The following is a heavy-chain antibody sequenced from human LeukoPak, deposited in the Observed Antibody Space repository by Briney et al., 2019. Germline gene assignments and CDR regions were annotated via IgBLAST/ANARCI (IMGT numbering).Heavy chain of an antibody. D-gene: IGHD3-10*01. CDR2: INPSGGST. CDR3: ARDHGSAYYRAPRH. Sequence: ASVKASCKASGYIFTNYYMHWVQQAPGQGLEWMGIINPSGGSTTYAQKFQGRVTMTRDTSTSTVYMELSSLRSEDTAVYYCARDHGSAYYRAPRHWGQGTLVTVSS. V-gene: IGHV1-46*01. CDR1: GYIFTNYY. J-gene: IGHJ4*02.